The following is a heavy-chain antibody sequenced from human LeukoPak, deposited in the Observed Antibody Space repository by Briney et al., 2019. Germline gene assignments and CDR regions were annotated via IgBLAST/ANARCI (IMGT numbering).Heavy chain of an antibody. CDR2: IGWNSGSI. CDR3: AQHGRFDAFDI. Sequence: PGGSLRLSCAASGFTFDDYAMHWVRQAPGKGLEWVSGIGWNSGSIGYADSVKGRFTISRDNAKNSLYLQMNSLRAEDTAVYYCAQHGRFDAFDIWGQGTMVTVSS. V-gene: IGHV3-9*01. D-gene: IGHD3-3*01. J-gene: IGHJ3*02. CDR1: GFTFDDYA.